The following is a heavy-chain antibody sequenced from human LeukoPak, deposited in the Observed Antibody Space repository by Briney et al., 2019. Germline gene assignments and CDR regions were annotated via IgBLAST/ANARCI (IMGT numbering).Heavy chain of an antibody. CDR2: INPNSGGT. CDR3: ARDYTIAAAGTPSY. Sequence: GASVKVSCNTSGYTFTGYYMHWARQAPGQGLESMGWINPNSGGTNYAQKLQGRVTMTSDTSISTAYRELSRTRSDDTAVYYCARDYTIAAAGTPSYWGQGTLVTVSS. J-gene: IGHJ4*02. V-gene: IGHV1-2*02. D-gene: IGHD6-13*01. CDR1: GYTFTGYY.